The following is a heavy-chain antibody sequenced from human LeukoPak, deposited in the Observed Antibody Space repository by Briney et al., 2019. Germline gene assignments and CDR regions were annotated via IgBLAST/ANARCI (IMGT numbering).Heavy chain of an antibody. V-gene: IGHV4-30-4*08. D-gene: IGHD2-15*01. CDR1: GGSISSGDYY. J-gene: IGHJ5*02. CDR3: ARVFCSGGSCYSPDWFDP. CDR2: IYYSGST. Sequence: SQTLSLTXTVSGGSISSGDYYWSWIRQPPGKGLEWIGYIYYSGSTYYNPSLKSRVTISVDTSKNQFSLKLSSVTAADTAVYYCARVFCSGGSCYSPDWFDPWGQGTLVTVSS.